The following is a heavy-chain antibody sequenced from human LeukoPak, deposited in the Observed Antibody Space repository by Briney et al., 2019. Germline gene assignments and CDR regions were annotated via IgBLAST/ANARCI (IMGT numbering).Heavy chain of an antibody. CDR1: GFNFSDYY. Sequence: KPGGSLRLSCAASGFNFSDYYMSWIRQAPGKGLEWVSYISSSGFFTYYAGSVKGRFTISRDNARNSLYLQMNSLAPEDTALYYCARGKRRFDYWGQGTLVSVSS. CDR2: ISSSGFFT. CDR3: ARGKRRFDY. J-gene: IGHJ4*02. V-gene: IGHV3-11*01.